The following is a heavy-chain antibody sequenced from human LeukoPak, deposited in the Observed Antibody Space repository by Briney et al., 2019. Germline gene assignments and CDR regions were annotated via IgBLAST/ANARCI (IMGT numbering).Heavy chain of an antibody. CDR3: ARDSSVASSGSPVYYYYMDV. CDR2: INPNSGGT. D-gene: IGHD3-22*01. CDR1: GYTFTGYY. J-gene: IGHJ6*03. V-gene: IGHV1-2*02. Sequence: ASAKVSRKASGYTFTGYYMHWVRQAPGQGLEWMGWINPNSGGTNYAQKFQGRVTMTRDTSISTAYMELSRLRSDDTAVYYCARDSSVASSGSPVYYYYMDVWGKGTTVTVSS.